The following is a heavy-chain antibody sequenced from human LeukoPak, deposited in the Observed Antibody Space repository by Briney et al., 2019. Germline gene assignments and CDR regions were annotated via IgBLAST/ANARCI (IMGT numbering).Heavy chain of an antibody. D-gene: IGHD3-9*01. V-gene: IGHV3-53*01. CDR3: ANLHYDILTGYIYYFDY. Sequence: GGSLRLSCAASGFTVSSNYMTWVRQAPGKGLEWVSVIYSGGGTYYADSVKGRFTISRDNSKNTLYLQMNSLRAEDTAAYYCANLHYDILTGYIYYFDYWGQGTLVTVSS. J-gene: IGHJ4*02. CDR2: IYSGGGT. CDR1: GFTVSSNY.